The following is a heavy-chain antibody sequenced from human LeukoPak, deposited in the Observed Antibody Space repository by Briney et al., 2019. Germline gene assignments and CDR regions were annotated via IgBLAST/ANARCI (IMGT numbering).Heavy chain of an antibody. CDR2: ISYDGSNK. J-gene: IGHJ4*02. CDR1: GFTFSSYE. D-gene: IGHD3-10*01. V-gene: IGHV3-30*01. CDR3: ARDGPMAAYYFDY. Sequence: GGSLRLSCAASGFTFSSYEMNWVRQAPGKGLEWVAVISYDGSNKYYADSVKGRFTISRDNSKNTLYLQMNSLRAEDTAVYYCARDGPMAAYYFDYWGQGTLVTVSS.